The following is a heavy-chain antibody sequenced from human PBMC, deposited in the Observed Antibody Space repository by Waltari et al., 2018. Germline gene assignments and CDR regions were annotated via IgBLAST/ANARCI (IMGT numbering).Heavy chain of an antibody. Sequence: QVQLQESGPGLVKPSGTLSVTCPVSGDSIRGSSWWSWVRQPPGKGLEWIGQIHGSGRSNYNPSLESRVTVSIDTSNNHFSLKVTSATAADTAVYYCARDRGRGLYLDSWGQGTLVTVSP. CDR2: IHGSGRS. D-gene: IGHD2-15*01. J-gene: IGHJ4*02. CDR3: ARDRGRGLYLDS. CDR1: GDSIRGSSW. V-gene: IGHV4-4*02.